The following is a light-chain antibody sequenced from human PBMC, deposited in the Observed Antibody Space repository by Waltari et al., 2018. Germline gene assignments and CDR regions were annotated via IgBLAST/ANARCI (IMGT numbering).Light chain of an antibody. CDR2: DVT. CDR1: SSDVGNYNR. J-gene: IGLJ3*02. Sequence: QSALTQPPSVSGSPGQSVTISCTATSSDVGNYNRVSWYQQSPGTAPKLMIYDVTNRPSGVPDRFSGSKSGNTASLTISGLPAEDEADYYCSSPTTSITWVFGGGTKLTVL. V-gene: IGLV2-18*02. CDR3: SSPTTSITWV.